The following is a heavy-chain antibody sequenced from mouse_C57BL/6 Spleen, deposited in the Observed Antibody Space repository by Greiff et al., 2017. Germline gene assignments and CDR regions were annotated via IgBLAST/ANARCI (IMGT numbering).Heavy chain of an antibody. CDR1: GFTFSDYY. D-gene: IGHD2-4*01. CDR2: LNYDGSST. J-gene: IGHJ4*01. Sequence: DVMLVESEGGLVQPGSSMKLSCTASGFTFSDYYMAWVRQVPEKGLEWVAKLNYDGSSTYYLDSLKSRFTISTDNAKNMIYLKMSSLKSEDTATYYCAREEYYDYDGRGYYAMDYWGQGTTVTVSS. V-gene: IGHV5-16*01. CDR3: AREEYYDYDGRGYYAMDY.